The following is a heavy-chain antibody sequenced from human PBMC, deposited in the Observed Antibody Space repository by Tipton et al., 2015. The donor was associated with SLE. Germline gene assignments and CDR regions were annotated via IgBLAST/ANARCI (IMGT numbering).Heavy chain of an antibody. Sequence: GSLRLSCAASGFTFSSYWMSWVRQAPGKGLEWVANIKQDGSEKYYVDSVKGRFTISRDNAKNSLYLQMNSLRAEDTAVYYCARVVASSILKGYWYFDLWGRGTLVTVSS. D-gene: IGHD2-21*01. CDR2: IKQDGSEK. CDR1: GFTFSSYW. CDR3: ARVVASSILKGYWYFDL. V-gene: IGHV3-7*03. J-gene: IGHJ2*01.